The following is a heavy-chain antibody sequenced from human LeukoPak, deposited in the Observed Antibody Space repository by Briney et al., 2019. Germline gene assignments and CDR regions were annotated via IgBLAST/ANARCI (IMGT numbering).Heavy chain of an antibody. D-gene: IGHD1-26*01. V-gene: IGHV3-48*03. CDR2: ISSSGSTI. CDR3: ARHPNLWSYRSKGFDY. J-gene: IGHJ4*02. Sequence: GGSLRLSCAASGFTFSSYEMNWVRQAPGKGLEWVSYISSSGSTIYYADSVKGRFTISRDNAKNSLYLQMNSLRAEDTAVYYCARHPNLWSYRSKGFDYWGQGTLVTVSS. CDR1: GFTFSSYE.